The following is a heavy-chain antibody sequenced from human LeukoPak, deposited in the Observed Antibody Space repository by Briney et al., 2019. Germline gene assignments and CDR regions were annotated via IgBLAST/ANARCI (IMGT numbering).Heavy chain of an antibody. CDR2: INHSGST. Sequence: SETLSLTCGANGGSFSGYYWSWIRQPPGKGLEWIGEINHSGSTNYNPSLKSRVTISVDTSKTQLSLKLSSVTAAHTAVYYCARQYSSGWYKGYFQYWGQGTLVTVSS. CDR3: ARQYSSGWYKGYFQY. J-gene: IGHJ1*01. V-gene: IGHV4-34*01. CDR1: GGSFSGYY. D-gene: IGHD6-19*01.